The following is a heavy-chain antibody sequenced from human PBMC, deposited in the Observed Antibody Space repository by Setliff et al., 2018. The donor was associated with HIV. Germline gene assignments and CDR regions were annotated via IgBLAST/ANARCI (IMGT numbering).Heavy chain of an antibody. CDR3: ARVPRQLLKGAAAYFDY. D-gene: IGHD5-18*01. CDR2: IYYSGST. Sequence: EPLSLTCTVSGGSIRSHYWSWIREPPGKGLEWIGYIYYSGSTNYNPSLKSRVTISVDTSKNQFSLRLSSVTAADTAVYYCARVPRQLLKGAAAYFDYWGQGILVTVSS. J-gene: IGHJ4*02. CDR1: GGSIRSHY. V-gene: IGHV4-59*11.